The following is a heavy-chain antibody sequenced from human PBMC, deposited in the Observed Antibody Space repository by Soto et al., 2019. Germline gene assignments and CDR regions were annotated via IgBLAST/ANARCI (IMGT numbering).Heavy chain of an antibody. CDR1: GGSISSPSYY. D-gene: IGHD2-15*01. J-gene: IGHJ4*02. CDR3: ASHGVAALQFDS. CDR2: IYYTGIT. Sequence: PSETLSLTCTVSGGSISSPSYYWAWIRQPPGKGLEWIGSIYYTGITYYNPSLRSRVTMSVGTSKNQFSLKLTSVTAADTAVYYCASHGVAALQFDSWGQGTLVTVS. V-gene: IGHV4-39*01.